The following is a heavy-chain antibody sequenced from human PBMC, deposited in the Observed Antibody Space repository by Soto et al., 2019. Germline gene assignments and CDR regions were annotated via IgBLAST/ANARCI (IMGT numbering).Heavy chain of an antibody. CDR3: ARATGYSYGVDY. CDR1: GFTFSSYG. D-gene: IGHD5-18*01. V-gene: IGHV3-33*01. Sequence: QVQLVESGGGVVQPGRSLRLSCAASGFTFSSYGMHWVRQAPGKGLEWVAVIWYDGSNKYYADSVKGRFTISRDNSKNTLYVQMNSLRAEDTAVYYCARATGYSYGVDYWGQGTLVTVSS. J-gene: IGHJ4*02. CDR2: IWYDGSNK.